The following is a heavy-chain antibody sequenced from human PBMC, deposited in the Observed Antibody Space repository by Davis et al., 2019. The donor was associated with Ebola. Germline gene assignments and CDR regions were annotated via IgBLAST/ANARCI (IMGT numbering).Heavy chain of an antibody. CDR2: INSEGSST. CDR1: GFTFSSYG. CDR3: ARGRTYYYGSGSDYGMDV. D-gene: IGHD3-10*01. J-gene: IGHJ6*04. Sequence: HTGGSLRLSCATSGFTFSSYGMHWVRQAPGKGLVWVSRINSEGSSTSYADSVKGRFTISRDNAKNTLYLQMNSLRAEDTAVYYCARGRTYYYGSGSDYGMDVWGKETTVTVSS. V-gene: IGHV3-74*01.